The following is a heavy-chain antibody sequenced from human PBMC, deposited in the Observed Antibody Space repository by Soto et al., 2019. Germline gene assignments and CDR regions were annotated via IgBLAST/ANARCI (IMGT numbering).Heavy chain of an antibody. J-gene: IGHJ6*02. CDR2: ISAYNGNT. CDR3: ARSGWSYYYYGMDV. Sequence: GPSVKVSCKASGYTFTSYGISWVRQAPGQGLEWMGWISAYNGNTNYAQKLQGSVTITTDTSTSTAYMELRSLRSYDTAVYYCARSGWSYYYYGMDVWGQGTTVTVPS. D-gene: IGHD2-15*01. CDR1: GYTFTSYG. V-gene: IGHV1-18*01.